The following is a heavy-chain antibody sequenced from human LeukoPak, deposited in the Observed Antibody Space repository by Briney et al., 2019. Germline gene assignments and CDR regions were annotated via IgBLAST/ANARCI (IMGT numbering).Heavy chain of an antibody. CDR1: GGTFSSYA. D-gene: IGHD2-2*01. CDR2: INPNSGGT. CDR3: ARNGVVVPAAMSWFDP. V-gene: IGHV1-2*02. Sequence: ASVKVSCKASGGTFSSYAISWVRQAPGQGLEWMGWINPNSGGTNYAQKFQGRVTMTRDTSISTAYMELSRLRSDDTAVYYCARNGVVVPAAMSWFDPWGQGTLVTVSS. J-gene: IGHJ5*02.